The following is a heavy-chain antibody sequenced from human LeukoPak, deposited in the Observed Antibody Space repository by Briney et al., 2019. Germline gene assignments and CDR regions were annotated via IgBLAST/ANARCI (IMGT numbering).Heavy chain of an antibody. Sequence: SETLSLTCTVSGVSISSYYWSWIRQPPGKGLEWIGYIYYSGSTNYNPSLKSRVTISGDTSKNQFSLKLSSVTAADTAVYYCASHSGSYAYFDYWGQGTLVTVSS. D-gene: IGHD1-26*01. CDR3: ASHSGSYAYFDY. J-gene: IGHJ4*02. CDR1: GVSISSYY. V-gene: IGHV4-59*01. CDR2: IYYSGST.